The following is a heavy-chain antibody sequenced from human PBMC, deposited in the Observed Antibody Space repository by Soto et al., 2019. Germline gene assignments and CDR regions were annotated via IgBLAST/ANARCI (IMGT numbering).Heavy chain of an antibody. V-gene: IGHV1-69*02. CDR2: IIPILGIA. CDR3: ARVHTLGYCSGGSCLQRFDP. CDR1: GGTFSSYT. Sequence: SVKVSCKASGGTFSSYTISWVRQAPGQGLEWMGRIIPILGIANYAQKFQGRVTITADKSTSTAYMELSSLRSEDTAVYYCARVHTLGYCSGGSCLQRFDPWGQGTLVTVSS. J-gene: IGHJ5*02. D-gene: IGHD2-15*01.